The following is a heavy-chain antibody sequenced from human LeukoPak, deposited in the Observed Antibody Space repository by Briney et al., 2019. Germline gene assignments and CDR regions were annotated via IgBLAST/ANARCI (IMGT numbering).Heavy chain of an antibody. CDR3: ARVGDYDFWSGHPPSSFGY. D-gene: IGHD3-3*01. CDR1: GGTFSSYA. CDR2: IIPIFGTA. Sequence: ASVKVSCKASGGTFSSYAISWVRQAPGQGLEWMGGIIPIFGTANYAQKFQGRVTITADESTSTAYMELSSLRSEDTAVYYCARVGDYDFWSGHPPSSFGYWGQGTLVTVSS. V-gene: IGHV1-69*13. J-gene: IGHJ4*02.